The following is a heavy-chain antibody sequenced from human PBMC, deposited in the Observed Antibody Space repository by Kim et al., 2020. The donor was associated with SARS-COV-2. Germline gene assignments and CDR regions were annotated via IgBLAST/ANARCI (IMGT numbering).Heavy chain of an antibody. V-gene: IGHV3-30*02. Sequence: DSVKGRFTISRDNSKNTLYLQMNSLRAEDTAVYYCAKEWGLYGSGSYSDYWGQGTLVTVSS. J-gene: IGHJ4*02. D-gene: IGHD3-10*01. CDR3: AKEWGLYGSGSYSDY.